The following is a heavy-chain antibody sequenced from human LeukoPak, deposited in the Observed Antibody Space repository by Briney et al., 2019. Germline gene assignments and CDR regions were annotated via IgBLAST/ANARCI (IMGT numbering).Heavy chain of an antibody. CDR1: AFTFSSHG. CDR2: ISGSGDTT. V-gene: IGHV3-23*01. CDR3: AKDDAWLQYNY. J-gene: IGHJ4*02. Sequence: GGTLRLSCAASAFTFSSHGMNWVRQAPGKGLEWVSGISGSGDTTYYADSVKGRFTISRDNSKNTLYLQMNSLRVEDTAVFYCAKDDAWLQYNYWGQGTLVTVSS. D-gene: IGHD5-24*01.